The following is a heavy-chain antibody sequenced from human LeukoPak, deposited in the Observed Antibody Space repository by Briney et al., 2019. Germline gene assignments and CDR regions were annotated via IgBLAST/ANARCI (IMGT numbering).Heavy chain of an antibody. D-gene: IGHD2-15*01. V-gene: IGHV3-48*03. CDR3: ARTVLVGYCSGGSCYSGIY. Sequence: GGSLRLSCAASGFTFSTYEMSWVRQAPGKGLEWVSYISSSGSTIFYADSVMGRFTISRDNAKNSFYLQMNSLRAEDTAVYFCARTVLVGYCSGGSCYSGIYWGQGTLVTVSS. J-gene: IGHJ4*02. CDR2: ISSSGSTI. CDR1: GFTFSTYE.